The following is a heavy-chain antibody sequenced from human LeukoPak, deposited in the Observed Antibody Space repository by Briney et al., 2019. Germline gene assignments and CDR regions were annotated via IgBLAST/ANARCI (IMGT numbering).Heavy chain of an antibody. D-gene: IGHD6-19*01. CDR1: GGSISSYY. CDR3: ASGYSSGWYDY. V-gene: IGHV4-30-4*01. J-gene: IGHJ4*02. CDR2: IYYSGST. Sequence: KPSETLSLTCTVSGGSISSYYWSWIRQPPGKGLEWIGYIYYSGSTYYNPSLKSRVTMSVDTSKNQFSLKLSSVTAADTAVYYCASGYSSGWYDYWGQGTLVTVSS.